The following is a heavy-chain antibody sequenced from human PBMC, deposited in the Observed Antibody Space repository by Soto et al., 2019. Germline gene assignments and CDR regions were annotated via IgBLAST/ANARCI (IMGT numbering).Heavy chain of an antibody. CDR1: GFTFSSYS. CDR3: ARDSEFGVVINYYYYYGMDV. V-gene: IGHV3-21*01. J-gene: IGHJ6*02. CDR2: ISSSSIYI. D-gene: IGHD3-3*01. Sequence: LGGSLRLFCAASGFTFSSYSMNWVRQAPGKGLEWVSSISSSSIYIYYADSVKGRFTISRDNAKNSLYLQMNSLRAEDKAVYYCARDSEFGVVINYYYYYGMDVWGQGTTVTVSS.